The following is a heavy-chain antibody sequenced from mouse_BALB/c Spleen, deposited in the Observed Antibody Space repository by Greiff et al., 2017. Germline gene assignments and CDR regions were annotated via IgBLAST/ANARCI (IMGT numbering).Heavy chain of an antibody. V-gene: IGHV3-2*02. CDR2: ISYSGST. CDR3: ARDGYGNYYFDY. J-gene: IGHJ2*01. D-gene: IGHD2-10*02. Sequence: EVQLQQSGPGLVKPSQSLSLTCTVTGYSITSDYAWNWIRQFPGNKLEWMGYISYSGSTSYNPSLKSRISITRDTSKNQFFLQLNSVTTEDTATYYCARDGYGNYYFDYWGQGTTLTVSS. CDR1: GYSITSDYA.